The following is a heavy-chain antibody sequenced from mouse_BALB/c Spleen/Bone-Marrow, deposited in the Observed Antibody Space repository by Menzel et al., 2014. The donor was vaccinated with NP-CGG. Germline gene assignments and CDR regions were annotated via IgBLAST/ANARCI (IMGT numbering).Heavy chain of an antibody. Sequence: EVQLQQSGPDLVKPSQSLSLTCTVTGYSITSGYSWHWIRQSPGNKLEWMGYIHYSGSTNYNPSLKSRISITRDTSKNQFFLQLISVTTEDTATYYCARGENYGYDGFAYWGQGTLVTVSA. CDR3: ARGENYGYDGFAY. CDR2: IHYSGST. D-gene: IGHD2-2*01. CDR1: GYSITSGYS. J-gene: IGHJ3*01. V-gene: IGHV3-1*02.